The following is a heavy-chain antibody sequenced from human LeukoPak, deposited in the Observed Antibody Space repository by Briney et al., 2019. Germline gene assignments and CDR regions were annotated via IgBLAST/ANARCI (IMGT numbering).Heavy chain of an antibody. J-gene: IGHJ4*02. CDR2: MFYSGST. Sequence: KPSETLSLTCTVPGDSFRSHYWSWVRQPPGKALEWIGYMFYSGSTNYNPSLKSRVTISVDTSKNQFSLKLNSVTAADTAMYYCARVGQWQYYFDYWGQGTQVTVSS. D-gene: IGHD6-19*01. V-gene: IGHV4-59*11. CDR1: GDSFRSHY. CDR3: ARVGQWQYYFDY.